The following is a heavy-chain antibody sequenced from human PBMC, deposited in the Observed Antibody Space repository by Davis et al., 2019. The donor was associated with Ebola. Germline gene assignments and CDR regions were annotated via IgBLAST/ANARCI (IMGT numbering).Heavy chain of an antibody. CDR2: VSSSGSTI. J-gene: IGHJ6*02. D-gene: IGHD3-3*01. CDR3: ARGWYYGDV. V-gene: IGHV3-48*02. Sequence: GESLKISCTASGFTFGDYAMSWVRQAPGKGLEWVSYVSSSGSTIYYADSVKGRFTISRDNAKNSLYQQMNSLRDEDTAVYYCARGWYYGDVWGQGTTVTVSS. CDR1: GFTFGDYA.